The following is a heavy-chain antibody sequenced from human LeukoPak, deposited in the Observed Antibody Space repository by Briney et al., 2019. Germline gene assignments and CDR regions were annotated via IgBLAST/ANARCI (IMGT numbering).Heavy chain of an antibody. D-gene: IGHD3-22*01. CDR3: ARRDDSSGYHKIFDY. CDR2: INHSGST. CDR1: GGSFNVYY. V-gene: IGHV4-34*01. Sequence: SETLSLTCAVYGGSFNVYYWTWIRQPPGKGLEWIGEINHSGSTNYNPSLKSRVSISVDTSKNQFSLNLSSVTAADTAVYYCARRDDSSGYHKIFDYWGQGTLVTVSS. J-gene: IGHJ4*02.